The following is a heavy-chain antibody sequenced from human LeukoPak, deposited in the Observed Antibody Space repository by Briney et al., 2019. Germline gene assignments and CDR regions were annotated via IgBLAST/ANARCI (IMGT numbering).Heavy chain of an antibody. V-gene: IGHV1-69*05. Sequence: ASVKVSCKASGGTFSSYAISWVRQAPGQGLEWMGWIIPIFGTANYAQKFQGRVTITTYESTSTAYMELSSLRSEDTAVYYCAVEIAAAGPAHFDYWGQGTLVTVSS. CDR3: AVEIAAAGPAHFDY. D-gene: IGHD6-13*01. CDR1: GGTFSSYA. J-gene: IGHJ4*02. CDR2: IIPIFGTA.